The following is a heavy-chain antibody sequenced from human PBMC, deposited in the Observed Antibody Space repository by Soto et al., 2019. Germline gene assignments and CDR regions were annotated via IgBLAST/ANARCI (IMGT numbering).Heavy chain of an antibody. J-gene: IGHJ6*02. Sequence: GGSLRLSCGVSGFTFSSYWMSWVRQAPGKGLEWVANIKQDGSGKYYVDSVKGRFTISRDNAKNLLYLQMNSLRAEDTAVYYCARDLHSFWSGSYYYGMDVWGQGTTVTVSS. V-gene: IGHV3-7*01. CDR2: IKQDGSGK. CDR3: ARDLHSFWSGSYYYGMDV. CDR1: GFTFSSYW. D-gene: IGHD3-3*01.